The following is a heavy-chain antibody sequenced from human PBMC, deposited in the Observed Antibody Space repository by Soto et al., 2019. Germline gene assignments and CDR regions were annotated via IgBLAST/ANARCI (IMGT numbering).Heavy chain of an antibody. V-gene: IGHV3-30*18. Sequence: GGSLRLSCAASGFTFSSYGMHWVRQAPGKGLEWVAVISYDGSNKYYADSVKGRFTISRDNSKNTLYLQMNSLRAEDTAVYYCAKDGRNEWLRGSVDYWGQGTLVTVSS. CDR2: ISYDGSNK. CDR3: AKDGRNEWLRGSVDY. D-gene: IGHD5-12*01. CDR1: GFTFSSYG. J-gene: IGHJ4*02.